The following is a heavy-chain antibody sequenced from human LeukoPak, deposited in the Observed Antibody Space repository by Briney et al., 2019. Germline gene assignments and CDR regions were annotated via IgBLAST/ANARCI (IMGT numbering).Heavy chain of an antibody. CDR2: IIPIFGTA. V-gene: IGHV1-69*01. D-gene: IGHD2-2*01. CDR1: GGTFSSYA. Sequence: SVKVSCKASGGTFSSYAISWVRQAPGQGLEWVGGIIPIFGTANYAQKFQGRVTITADESTSTAYMELSSLRSEDTAVYYCAREGDGIVVVPAAMKDLDYYYYGMDVWGKGTTVTVSS. J-gene: IGHJ6*04. CDR3: AREGDGIVVVPAAMKDLDYYYYGMDV.